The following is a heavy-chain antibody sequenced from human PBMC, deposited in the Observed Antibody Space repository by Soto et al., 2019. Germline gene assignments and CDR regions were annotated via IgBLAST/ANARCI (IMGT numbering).Heavy chain of an antibody. J-gene: IGHJ4*02. V-gene: IGHV3-30-3*01. D-gene: IGHD3-22*01. CDR3: ARDYYDSSGYYPSFDY. Sequence: QVQLVESGGGVVQPGRSLRLSCAASGFTFSSYAMHWVRQAPGKGLEWVAVISYDGSNKYYADSVKGRFTISRDNSKNTLYLQMKSLRAEDTAVYYCARDYYDSSGYYPSFDYWGQGTLVTVSS. CDR1: GFTFSSYA. CDR2: ISYDGSNK.